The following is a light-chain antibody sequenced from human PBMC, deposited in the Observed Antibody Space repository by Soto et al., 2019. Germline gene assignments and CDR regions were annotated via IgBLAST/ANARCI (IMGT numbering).Light chain of an antibody. Sequence: GERVTITFQASQDISDFLNWYQQKPGKAPRLLMYQASSLKSGVPSRFSGSGSETEFTLTITSLQPDDTATYFCQQYSTYLWTFGQGTKVDIK. J-gene: IGKJ1*01. V-gene: IGKV1-5*03. CDR1: QDISDF. CDR3: QQYSTYLWT. CDR2: QAS.